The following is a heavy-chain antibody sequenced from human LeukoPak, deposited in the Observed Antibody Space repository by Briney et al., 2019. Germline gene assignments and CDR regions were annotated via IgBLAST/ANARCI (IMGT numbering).Heavy chain of an antibody. D-gene: IGHD3-22*01. J-gene: IGHJ4*02. CDR1: GGSISSYY. Sequence: SETLSLTCTVSGGSISSYYWSWIRQPPGKGLEWIGYIYYSGSTNYNPSLKSRVTISVDTSKNQFSLKLSSVTAADTAVYYCAREPDYYDSSGYRGLDYWGQGTLVTVSS. CDR3: AREPDYYDSSGYRGLDY. CDR2: IYYSGST. V-gene: IGHV4-59*01.